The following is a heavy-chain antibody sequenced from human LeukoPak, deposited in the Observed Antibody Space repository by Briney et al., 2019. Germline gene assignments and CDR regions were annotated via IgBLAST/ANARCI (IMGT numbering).Heavy chain of an antibody. D-gene: IGHD2-21*02. J-gene: IGHJ5*02. V-gene: IGHV1-46*01. CDR3: ARDNSVRDTAWWFDP. CDR2: INPSGHWT. CDR1: GYTFTNYY. Sequence: ASVKVSCKAFGYTFTNYYMHWVRQAPGQGLEWMGLINPSGHWTSYAQKFQGRVTLTRDVSTSTDYLELSSLRSEDTAVHYCARDNSVRDTAWWFDPWGQGTLVTVSS.